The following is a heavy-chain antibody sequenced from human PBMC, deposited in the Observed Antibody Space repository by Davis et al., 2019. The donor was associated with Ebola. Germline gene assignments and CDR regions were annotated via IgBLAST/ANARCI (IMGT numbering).Heavy chain of an antibody. CDR1: GGSFSGYY. CDR2: INHSGST. D-gene: IGHD3-10*01. J-gene: IGHJ3*02. CDR3: AREPYGSGKSDAFDI. Sequence: SQTLSLTCAVYGGSFSGYYWSWIRQPPGKGLEWIGEINHSGSTNYNPSLKSRVTISVDTSKNQFSLKLSSETAADTAVYYCAREPYGSGKSDAFDIWGQGTMVTVSS. V-gene: IGHV4-34*01.